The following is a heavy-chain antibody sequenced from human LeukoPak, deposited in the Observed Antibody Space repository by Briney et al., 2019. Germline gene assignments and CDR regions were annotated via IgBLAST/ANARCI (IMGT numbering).Heavy chain of an antibody. D-gene: IGHD5-18*01. Sequence: QPGGSLRLSCASSGFTFSSYSMNWVRQAPGKGLEWVSYICSSSSTIYYADSVKGRFTISRDNAKNSLYLQMNSLRAEDTAVYYCASALYSYGSGGADYWGQGTLVTVSS. CDR1: GFTFSSYS. J-gene: IGHJ4*02. CDR3: ASALYSYGSGGADY. V-gene: IGHV3-48*01. CDR2: ICSSSSTI.